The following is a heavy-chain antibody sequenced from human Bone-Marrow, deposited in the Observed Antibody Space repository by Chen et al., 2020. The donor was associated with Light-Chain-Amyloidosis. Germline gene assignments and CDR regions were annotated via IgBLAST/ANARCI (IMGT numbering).Heavy chain of an antibody. Sequence: EVQLEQSGPEVKKPGESLKISCKGSGYTFPNYWIGWVRQMPGKVLEWMGVLYPDDPEARYSPSVEGQVTISADKSITTAYLQWRSLKASEPAMYYCARRGDGYNFDSWGQGTLVTVSS. J-gene: IGHJ4*02. CDR3: ARRGDGYNFDS. D-gene: IGHD5-12*01. CDR1: GYTFPNYW. CDR2: LYPDDPEA. V-gene: IGHV5-51*01.